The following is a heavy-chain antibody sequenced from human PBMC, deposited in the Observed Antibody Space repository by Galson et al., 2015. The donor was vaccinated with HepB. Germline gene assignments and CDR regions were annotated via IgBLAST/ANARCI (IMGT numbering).Heavy chain of an antibody. Sequence: SLRLSCAASGFTLRSYWMHWVRQAPGKGLVWVSRINSDGSSTNYADSVKGRFTISRDNAKNTLYLQMYSLRAEDTAVYYCARESVEMATMIYWGQGTLVTVSS. CDR2: INSDGSST. CDR3: ARESVEMATMIY. D-gene: IGHD5-24*01. J-gene: IGHJ4*02. CDR1: GFTLRSYW. V-gene: IGHV3-74*01.